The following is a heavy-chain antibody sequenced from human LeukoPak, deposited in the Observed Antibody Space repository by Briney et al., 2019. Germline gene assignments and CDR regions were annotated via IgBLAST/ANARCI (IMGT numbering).Heavy chain of an antibody. J-gene: IGHJ1*01. V-gene: IGHV1-18*01. CDR1: GYTFTSYG. Sequence: ASVKVSCKASGYTFTSYGISWVRQAPGQGLEWMGWISAYNGNTNYAQKLQGRVTMTTDTSTSTAYMELRSLRSDDTAVYYCARGSDSSGSEGDFQHWGQGTLVTVSS. CDR2: ISAYNGNT. CDR3: ARGSDSSGSEGDFQH. D-gene: IGHD3-22*01.